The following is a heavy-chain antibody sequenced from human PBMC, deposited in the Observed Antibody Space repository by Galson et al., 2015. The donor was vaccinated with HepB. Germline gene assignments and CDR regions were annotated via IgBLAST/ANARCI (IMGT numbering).Heavy chain of an antibody. Sequence: QSGAEVKKPGESLRISCKGSGYSFTSYWISWVRQMPGKGLEWMGRIDPSDSYNNYSPSFQGHFTISADKSISVAYLQWSSLKASDAAMYYCARHVGDYGDYSLDYWGQGTLVTVSS. V-gene: IGHV5-10-1*01. CDR1: GYSFTSYW. J-gene: IGHJ4*02. CDR2: IDPSDSYN. D-gene: IGHD4-17*01. CDR3: ARHVGDYGDYSLDY.